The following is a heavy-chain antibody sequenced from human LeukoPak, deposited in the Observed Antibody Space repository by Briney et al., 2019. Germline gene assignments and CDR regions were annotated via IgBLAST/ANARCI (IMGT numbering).Heavy chain of an antibody. J-gene: IGHJ4*02. Sequence: SETLSLTCTVSGDSINSYHWSWIRQPAGKGLEWFGRIHMSGSTNYNPSLRSRVAISMDNSKNQFSLKLKSVTAADTAVYYCARDDSSRDDSGGYHYWGQGTLVTISS. D-gene: IGHD3-22*01. CDR1: GDSINSYH. CDR3: ARDDSSRDDSGGYHY. V-gene: IGHV4-4*07. CDR2: IHMSGST.